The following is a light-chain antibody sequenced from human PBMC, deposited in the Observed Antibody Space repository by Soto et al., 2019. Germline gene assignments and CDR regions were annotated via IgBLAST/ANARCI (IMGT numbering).Light chain of an antibody. J-gene: IGKJ1*01. CDR2: KAS. CDR1: QTISSW. CDR3: QQYGSLSWT. V-gene: IGKV1-5*03. Sequence: DIQMTQSPSTLSGSVGDRVTITCRASQTISSWLAWYQQKPGKAPKLLIYKASSLESGVPDRFSGSGSGTDFTLTISRLEPEDFAVYHCQQYGSLSWTFGQGTKVDI.